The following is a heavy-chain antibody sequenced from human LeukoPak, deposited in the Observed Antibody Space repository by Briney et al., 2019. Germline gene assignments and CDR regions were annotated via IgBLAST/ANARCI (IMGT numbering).Heavy chain of an antibody. CDR2: IYYSGST. CDR3: ARSTDYYDSSGYSFYFDY. V-gene: IGHV4-31*11. CDR1: GGSFSGYY. Sequence: TSETLSLTCAVYGGSFSGYYWSWIRQHPGKDLQWIGYIYYSGSTYYNPSLKRRVTISVDTSQNQCSLKLSSVTAADTAVYYCARSTDYYDSSGYSFYFDYWGQGTLVTVSS. J-gene: IGHJ4*02. D-gene: IGHD3-22*01.